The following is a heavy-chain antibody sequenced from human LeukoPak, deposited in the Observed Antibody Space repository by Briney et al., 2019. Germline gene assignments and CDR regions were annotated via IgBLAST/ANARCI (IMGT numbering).Heavy chain of an antibody. D-gene: IGHD6-6*01. J-gene: IGHJ4*02. V-gene: IGHV3-33*01. CDR3: ARDLAARVFDY. Sequence: PGRSLRLSCAASGFTFSSYGMHWVRQAPGKGLEWVAVIWYDGSNKYYADSVKGRFTISRDNSKNTLYLQMNSLRAEDTAVYYCARDLAARVFDYWGQGTLVTVSS. CDR2: IWYDGSNK. CDR1: GFTFSSYG.